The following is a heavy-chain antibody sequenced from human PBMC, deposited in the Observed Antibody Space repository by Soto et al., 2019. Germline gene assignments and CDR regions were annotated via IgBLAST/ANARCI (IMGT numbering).Heavy chain of an antibody. CDR2: IKQDGSEK. Sequence: EVQLVESGGGLVQPGGSLRLSCAASGFTFSSYWMSWVRQAPGKGLEWVANIKQDGSEKYYVDSVKGRFTISRDKAKNSLYLQVNSLRAEDAAVYYCARGGHCSSTSCYTSRSALDIWGQGIMVTVAS. V-gene: IGHV3-7*01. J-gene: IGHJ3*02. CDR1: GFTFSSYW. CDR3: ARGGHCSSTSCYTSRSALDI. D-gene: IGHD2-2*02.